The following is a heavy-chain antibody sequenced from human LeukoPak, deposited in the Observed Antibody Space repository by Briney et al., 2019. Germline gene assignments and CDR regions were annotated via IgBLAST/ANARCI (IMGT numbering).Heavy chain of an antibody. CDR2: IYTSGST. CDR1: GGSISSYY. Sequence: PSETLSLTCTVSGGSISSYYWSWIRQPAGKGLEWIGRIYTSGSTNYNPSLKSRVTISVDTSKNQFSLKLSSVTAADTAVYYCARVRARCSGGSCYKAFGMDVWGQGTTVTVSS. CDR3: ARVRARCSGGSCYKAFGMDV. V-gene: IGHV4-4*07. J-gene: IGHJ6*02. D-gene: IGHD2-15*01.